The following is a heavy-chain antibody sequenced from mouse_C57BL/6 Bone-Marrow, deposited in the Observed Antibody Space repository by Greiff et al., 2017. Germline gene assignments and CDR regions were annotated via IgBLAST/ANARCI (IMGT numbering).Heavy chain of an antibody. CDR2: IDPENGDT. J-gene: IGHJ2*01. V-gene: IGHV14-4*01. D-gene: IGHD2-4*01. Sequence: EVQLQQSGAELVRPGASVKLSCTAPGFNIKDDYMHWVKQRPEQGLEWIGWIDPENGDTEYASKFQGKATITADTSSNTAYLQLSSLTSEDTAVYYCTVFYYDYSYYFDYWGQGTTLTVSS. CDR3: TVFYYDYSYYFDY. CDR1: GFNIKDDY.